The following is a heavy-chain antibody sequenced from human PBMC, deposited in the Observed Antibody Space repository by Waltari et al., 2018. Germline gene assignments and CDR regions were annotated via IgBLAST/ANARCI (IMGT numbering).Heavy chain of an antibody. J-gene: IGHJ4*02. D-gene: IGHD6-19*01. CDR1: GYTFTGNY. CDR2: INPTSGGT. CDR3: ARGEPLAGRKIPFDS. V-gene: IGHV1-2*02. Sequence: QVQLVQSGAEVKKPGASVNVSCKTSGYTFTGNYIFWVRQAPGQGLEWRGWINPTSGGTRIAQKFQGRVTMTRDTSTTTAYLEVSELKSDDTAVYYCARGEPLAGRKIPFDSWGQGTLVTVSS.